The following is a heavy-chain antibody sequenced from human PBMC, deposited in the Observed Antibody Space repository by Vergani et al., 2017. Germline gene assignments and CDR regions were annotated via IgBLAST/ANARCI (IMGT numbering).Heavy chain of an antibody. V-gene: IGHV3-23*01. Sequence: EVQLLESGGGLVQPGGSLRLSCAASGFTFSSYAMSWVRQAPGKGLEWVSAIRGSGGSTYYADSVKGRFTIARDNSKNTRDLQMNRLRAEDTAVFYCAKDTSYYSYYMDVWGKGTTVTVSS. CDR3: AKDTSYYSYYMDV. CDR2: IRGSGGST. CDR1: GFTFSSYA. D-gene: IGHD2-2*01. J-gene: IGHJ6*03.